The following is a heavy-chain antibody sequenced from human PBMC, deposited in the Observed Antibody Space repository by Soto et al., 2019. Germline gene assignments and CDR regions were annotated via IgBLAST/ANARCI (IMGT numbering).Heavy chain of an antibody. Sequence: EVQLVESGGGLIQPGGSLRLSCAASGFIVSSNYMSWVRQAPGKGLEWVSVIYSGGSTYYADSVKGRFTISRDNSKNTLYLQMNSLRAEDTAVHYCAREGYSGSLSFDYWGQGTLVTVSS. J-gene: IGHJ4*02. V-gene: IGHV3-53*01. D-gene: IGHD1-26*01. CDR2: IYSGGST. CDR3: AREGYSGSLSFDY. CDR1: GFIVSSNY.